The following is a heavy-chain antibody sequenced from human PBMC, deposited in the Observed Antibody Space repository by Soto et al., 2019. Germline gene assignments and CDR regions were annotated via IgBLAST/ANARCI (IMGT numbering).Heavy chain of an antibody. V-gene: IGHV3-21*06. CDR3: ARESEDLTSNFDY. J-gene: IGHJ4*02. CDR2: ISSTTNYI. CDR1: GFTFTRFS. Sequence: LRLSFAASGFTFTRFSMNWVGQAPGKGLEWVSSISSTTNYIYYGDSMKGRFTISRDNAKNSLYLEMNSLRAEDTAVYYCARESEDLTSNFDYWGQGTLVTVSS.